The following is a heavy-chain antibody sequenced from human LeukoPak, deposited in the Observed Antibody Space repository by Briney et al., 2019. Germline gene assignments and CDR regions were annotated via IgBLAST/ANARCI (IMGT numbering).Heavy chain of an antibody. Sequence: ASVKVSCKASGYTFTSYDINWVRQATGQGLEWMGGMTPNSGNTGYAQKFQGRVPITRNTSISTACMELSSLRSEDTAVYYCARVLATGTTRFDYWGQGTLVTVSS. D-gene: IGHD1-1*01. J-gene: IGHJ4*02. CDR3: ARVLATGTTRFDY. CDR2: MTPNSGNT. CDR1: GYTFTSYD. V-gene: IGHV1-8*03.